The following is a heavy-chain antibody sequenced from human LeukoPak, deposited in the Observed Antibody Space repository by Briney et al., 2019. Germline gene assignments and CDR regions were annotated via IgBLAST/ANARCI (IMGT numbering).Heavy chain of an antibody. D-gene: IGHD3-10*01. CDR1: GYTFTSYA. J-gene: IGHJ4*02. Sequence: ASVKVSCKASGYTFTSYAMHWVRQAPGQRLEWMGWINAGNGNTKYSQKFQGRVTITRDTSASTAYMELSSLRSEDTAVYYCARQTMVRGVMRYYFDYWGQGTLVTVSS. CDR2: INAGNGNT. CDR3: ARQTMVRGVMRYYFDY. V-gene: IGHV1-3*01.